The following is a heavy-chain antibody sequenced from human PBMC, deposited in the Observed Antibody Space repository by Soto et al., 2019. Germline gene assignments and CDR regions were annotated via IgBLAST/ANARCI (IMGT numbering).Heavy chain of an antibody. CDR2: ISYDGSNK. D-gene: IGHD6-19*01. V-gene: IGHV3-30*18. J-gene: IGHJ4*02. CDR1: GFTFSSYG. Sequence: GGSLRLSCAASGFTFSSYGMHWVRQAPGKGLEWVAVISYDGSNKYYADSVKGRFTISRDNSKNTLYLQMNSLRAEDTAVYYCAKDRRLVQILDYWGQGTLVTVSS. CDR3: AKDRRLVQILDY.